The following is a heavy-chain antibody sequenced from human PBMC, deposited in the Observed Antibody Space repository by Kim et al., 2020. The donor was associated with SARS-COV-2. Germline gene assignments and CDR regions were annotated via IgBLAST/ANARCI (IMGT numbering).Heavy chain of an antibody. J-gene: IGHJ6*02. Sequence: SETLSLTCTVSGGSISSSSYYWGWIRQPPGKGLEWIGSIYYSGSTYYNPSLKSRVTISVDTSKNQFSLKLSSVTAADTAVYYCARVDGVRFLEWPNYYYYGMDVWGQGTTVTVSS. CDR1: GGSISSSSYY. V-gene: IGHV4-39*01. CDR2: IYYSGST. CDR3: ARVDGVRFLEWPNYYYYGMDV. D-gene: IGHD3-3*01.